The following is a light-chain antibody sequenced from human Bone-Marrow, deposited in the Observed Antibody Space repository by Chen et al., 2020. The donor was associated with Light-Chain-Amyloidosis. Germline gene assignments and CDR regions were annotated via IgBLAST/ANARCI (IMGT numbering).Light chain of an antibody. CDR1: SSNLGTKT. CDR2: TDD. CDR3: AAWDDDLNGRV. Sequence: QSVLTQPPSASETPGQRVSISCSGGSSNLGTKTVNWYRQLPGTAPKLLIYTDDQRPSGVTDRLPCSKSGTSASLTSSGLQSDDEADYYCAAWDDDLNGRVFGGGTKLTVL. J-gene: IGLJ3*02. V-gene: IGLV1-44*01.